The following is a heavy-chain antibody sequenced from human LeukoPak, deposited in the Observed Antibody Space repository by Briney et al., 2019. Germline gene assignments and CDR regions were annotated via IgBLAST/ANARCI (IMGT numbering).Heavy chain of an antibody. D-gene: IGHD6-19*01. J-gene: IGHJ6*03. V-gene: IGHV3-21*01. CDR3: ARDAQWLVPEGYFYYMDV. CDR2: ISSRSTNI. CDR1: GVTFSRDS. Sequence: KAGGSLRVSCAGPGVTFSRDSMNCLRQALGKGLERVSYISSRSTNIFYANSVKGRFTISRDNAKNSRYLQMNSLGAEDTAVYYCARDAQWLVPEGYFYYMDVWGKGTTVTVSS.